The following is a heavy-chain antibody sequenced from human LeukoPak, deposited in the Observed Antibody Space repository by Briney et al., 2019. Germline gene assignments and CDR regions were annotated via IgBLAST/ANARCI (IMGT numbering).Heavy chain of an antibody. Sequence: KPGGSLRLSCAASGFTFSSYSMNWVRQAPGKGLEWVSSISSSSSYIYYADSVKGRFTISRDNAKNSLYLQMNSLRAEDTAVYYCARANYGRIVGATMIPNIDYWGQGTLVTVSS. CDR1: GFTFSSYS. D-gene: IGHD1-26*01. V-gene: IGHV3-21*01. J-gene: IGHJ4*02. CDR2: ISSSSSYI. CDR3: ARANYGRIVGATMIPNIDY.